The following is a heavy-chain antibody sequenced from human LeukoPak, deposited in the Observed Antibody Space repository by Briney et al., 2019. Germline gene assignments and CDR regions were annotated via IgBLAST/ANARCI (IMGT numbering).Heavy chain of an antibody. Sequence: GGSLRLSCAASGFTFSNYWMNWVRQAPGKGLEWVANINQDGSENSYVDSVRGRFTIFRDNARNSLYLQMNSLRAEDTAVYYCTRGLQLAPGVDYWGQGAPVTVSS. CDR3: TRGLQLAPGVDY. V-gene: IGHV3-7*04. J-gene: IGHJ4*02. D-gene: IGHD1-1*01. CDR1: GFTFSNYW. CDR2: INQDGSEN.